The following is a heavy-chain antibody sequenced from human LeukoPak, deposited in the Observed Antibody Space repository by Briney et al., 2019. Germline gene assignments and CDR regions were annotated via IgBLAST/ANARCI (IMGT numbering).Heavy chain of an antibody. J-gene: IGHJ3*02. D-gene: IGHD1-26*01. CDR1: GYTFTSYG. CDR3: ARVRVVGSTREAFDI. Sequence: PAASVKVSCKASGYTFTSYGISWVRQAPGQGLEWMGWISAYNGNTNYAQKLQGRVTMTTDSSTSTAYMELRSLRSDDTAVYYCARVRVVGSTREAFDIWGQGTMVTVSS. V-gene: IGHV1-18*01. CDR2: ISAYNGNT.